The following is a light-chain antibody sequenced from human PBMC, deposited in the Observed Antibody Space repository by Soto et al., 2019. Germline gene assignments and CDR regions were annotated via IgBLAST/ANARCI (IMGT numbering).Light chain of an antibody. J-gene: IGKJ1*01. V-gene: IGKV1-9*01. CDR3: QKVIIYPLT. CDR2: PAS. CDR1: QDISSH. Sequence: IQLTQSPSSLSASVGDRVTITCRASQDISSHLAWYQQKPGKAPKLLIYPASTLQSGVPSRFSGSGSGTDFTLTISGLQPEDFGIYYCQKVIIYPLTFGQGTTVEVK.